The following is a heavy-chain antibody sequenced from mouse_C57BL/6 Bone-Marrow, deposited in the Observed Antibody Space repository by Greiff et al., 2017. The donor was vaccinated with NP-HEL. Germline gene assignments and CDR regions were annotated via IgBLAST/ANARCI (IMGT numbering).Heavy chain of an antibody. CDR1: GYTFTDYY. CDR2: IFPGSGST. V-gene: IGHV1-75*01. CDR3: ARIQYYGSSYYAMDY. Sequence: QVQLQQSGPELVKPGASVKISCKASGYTFTDYYINWVKQRPGQGLEWIGWIFPGSGSTYYNEKFKGKATLTVDKSSSTAYMLLSSLTSEDSAVYFGARIQYYGSSYYAMDYWGQGTSVTVSS. J-gene: IGHJ4*01. D-gene: IGHD1-1*01.